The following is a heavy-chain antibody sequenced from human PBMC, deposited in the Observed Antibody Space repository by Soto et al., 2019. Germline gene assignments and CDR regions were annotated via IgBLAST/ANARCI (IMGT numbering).Heavy chain of an antibody. CDR1: GYTFTNYG. V-gene: IGHV1-18*01. J-gene: IGHJ4*02. Sequence: QVQLVQSGAEVKKPGASVKVSCKASGYTFTNYGISWVRQAPGQGLEWMGWISAYNGNTKYAQKPPXSXTLXTDTSTSTAYMELRSLRSDDTAVYYCARDSPPVDYWGQGTLVTVSS. CDR3: ARDSPPVDY. CDR2: ISAYNGNT.